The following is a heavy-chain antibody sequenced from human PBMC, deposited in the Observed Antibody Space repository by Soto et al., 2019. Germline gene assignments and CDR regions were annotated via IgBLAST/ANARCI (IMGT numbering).Heavy chain of an antibody. CDR2: IYHSGST. J-gene: IGHJ3*02. CDR3: ARGDFSGGSCYSIDI. V-gene: IGHV4-4*02. Sequence: QVQLQESGPGLVKPSGTLSLTCAVSGGSISSSHWWSWVRQPPGKGLEWIGEIYHSGSTNYNPSLKRRVTLSVDKSQDQFSLKLSSVTAADTAVYYFARGDFSGGSCYSIDIWGQGTMVTVSS. CDR1: GGSISSSHW. D-gene: IGHD2-15*01.